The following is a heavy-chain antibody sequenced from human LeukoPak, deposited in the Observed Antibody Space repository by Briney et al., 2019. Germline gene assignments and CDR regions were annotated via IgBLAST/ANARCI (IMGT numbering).Heavy chain of an antibody. J-gene: IGHJ4*02. CDR2: ISGSGGST. V-gene: IGHV3-23*01. D-gene: IGHD5-12*01. CDR3: AKSGYSGYLYYFDY. Sequence: PGGSLRLSCAASGFTFSSYSMSWVRQAPGKGLEWVSAISGSGGSTYNADSVKGRFTISRDNSKNTLYLQFNSLRAEDTAVYYCAKSGYSGYLYYFDYWGQGTLVTVSS. CDR1: GFTFSSYS.